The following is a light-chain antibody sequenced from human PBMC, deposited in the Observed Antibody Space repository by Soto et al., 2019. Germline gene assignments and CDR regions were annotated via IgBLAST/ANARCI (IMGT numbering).Light chain of an antibody. CDR1: HSVSSD. J-gene: IGKJ1*01. CDR3: QQYNNLPPT. Sequence: EIVMTQSPATLSVSPGERVTFSCRASHSVSSDLAWYQHKPGQAPRLLISGASTGATGIPARFSGSGSGTEFTLTINSLQSEDFAIYYCQQYNNLPPTFGQGTKVE. V-gene: IGKV3-15*01. CDR2: GAS.